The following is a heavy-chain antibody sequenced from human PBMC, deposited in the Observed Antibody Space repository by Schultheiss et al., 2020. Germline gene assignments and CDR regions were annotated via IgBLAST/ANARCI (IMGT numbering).Heavy chain of an antibody. D-gene: IGHD2-21*02. J-gene: IGHJ5*02. V-gene: IGHV4-31*01. CDR1: GGSINTGGYY. CDR3: ARDLYPVVVTAIGFFDP. Sequence: SETLSLTCTVSGGSINTGGYYWSWIRQHPGKGLELIGHIYFSGSTYYNPSLKSLVTISVDTSKNQFSLKLSSVTAADTAVYYCARDLYPVVVTAIGFFDPWGQGTLVTVSS. CDR2: IYFSGST.